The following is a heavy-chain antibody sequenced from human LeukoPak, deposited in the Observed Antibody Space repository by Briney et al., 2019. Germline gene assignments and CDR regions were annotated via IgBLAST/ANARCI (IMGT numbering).Heavy chain of an antibody. V-gene: IGHV3-74*01. CDR2: INSDGSST. D-gene: IGHD3-3*01. CDR3: ASLDFWSGYPFDY. J-gene: IGHJ4*02. CDR1: GFTFSSYW. Sequence: GGSLRLSCAASGFTFSSYWMHWVRQAPGKGLVWVSRINSDGSSTSYADSVKGRFTISRDNAKNTLYLQMNSLRAEDTAAYYCASLDFWSGYPFDYWGQGTLVTVSS.